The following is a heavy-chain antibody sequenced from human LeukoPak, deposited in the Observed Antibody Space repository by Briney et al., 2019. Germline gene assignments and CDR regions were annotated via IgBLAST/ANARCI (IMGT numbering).Heavy chain of an antibody. D-gene: IGHD3-3*01. Sequence: SETLFLTCTVSGGSISSYYWSWIRQPAGKGLEWIGRIYTSGSTNYNPSLKSRVTMSVDTSKNQFSLKLSSVTAADTAVYYCARDRVEWFHYGMDVWGQGTTVTVSS. CDR2: IYTSGST. CDR3: ARDRVEWFHYGMDV. J-gene: IGHJ6*02. V-gene: IGHV4-4*07. CDR1: GGSISSYY.